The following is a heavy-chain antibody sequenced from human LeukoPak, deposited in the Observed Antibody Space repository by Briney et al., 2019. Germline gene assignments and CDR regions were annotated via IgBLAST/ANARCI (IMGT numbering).Heavy chain of an antibody. V-gene: IGHV4-59*08. CDR2: YYGGRT. Sequence: SETLSLTCTVSGDSISRYYWSWIRQSPGKGLEWIGYYGGRTTYNPSLKSRVTISVDTSKNQFSLKLSSVTAADTAVYYCATFTYYYDSGGYYKPYYFDYWGQGTLLTVSS. CDR3: ATFTYYYDSGGYYKPYYFDY. CDR1: GDSISRYY. D-gene: IGHD3-22*01. J-gene: IGHJ4*02.